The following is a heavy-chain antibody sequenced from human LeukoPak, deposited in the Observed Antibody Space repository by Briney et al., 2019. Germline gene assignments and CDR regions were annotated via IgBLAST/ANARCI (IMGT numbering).Heavy chain of an antibody. D-gene: IGHD3-3*01. CDR1: GGSFTNNA. CDR3: TRGKGFVGHFDF. Sequence: ASVKVSCKVSGGSFTNNAISWVRQAPGQGPEWMGRIPPIFGTAEYAERFQGRLTLTADKSTTTAYIELTSLKIEDTALYFCTRGKGFVGHFDFWGQGTLVTVSS. CDR2: IPPIFGTA. V-gene: IGHV1-69*06. J-gene: IGHJ4*02.